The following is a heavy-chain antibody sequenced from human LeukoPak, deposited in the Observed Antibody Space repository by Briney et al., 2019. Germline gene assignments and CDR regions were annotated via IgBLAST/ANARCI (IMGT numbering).Heavy chain of an antibody. CDR1: GFTFDDYG. V-gene: IGHV3-20*04. CDR2: INWNGDNT. CDR3: ARDSYYDILTGYYPPDY. J-gene: IGHJ4*02. D-gene: IGHD3-9*01. Sequence: PGGALRLSCAASGFTFDDYGMSWGRHAPGKGLEWGSGINWNGDNTGYADSVKRRFTISRDNAKNSLYLQMNSLRAEDTALYYCARDSYYDILTGYYPPDYWGQGTLVTVSS.